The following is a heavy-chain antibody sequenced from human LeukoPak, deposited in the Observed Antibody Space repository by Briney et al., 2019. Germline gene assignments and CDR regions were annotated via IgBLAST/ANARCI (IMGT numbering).Heavy chain of an antibody. Sequence: GGSLRLSCAASGFTFSTYAMDWVRQAPGKGLEWISLISGRGDGTYYAESVKGRFTISRDNSKSTVYLHMNSLRDDDAAIYYCAKGPKTADPLEEYFQHWGQGSLVTVSS. CDR3: AKGPKTADPLEEYFQH. CDR1: GFTFSTYA. J-gene: IGHJ1*01. CDR2: ISGRGDGT. V-gene: IGHV3-23*01. D-gene: IGHD1-1*01.